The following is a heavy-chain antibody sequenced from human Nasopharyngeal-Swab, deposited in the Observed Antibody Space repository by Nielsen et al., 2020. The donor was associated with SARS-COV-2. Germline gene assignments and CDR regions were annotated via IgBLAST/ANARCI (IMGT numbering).Heavy chain of an antibody. V-gene: IGHV4-4*02. D-gene: IGHD3-16*01. Sequence: SETLSLTCAVSGGSISSSNWWSWVRQPPGKGLEWIGEIYYSGSTYYNPSLKSRVTISVDTSKNQFSLKLSSVTAADTAVYYCARQEEGDGPYWFDPWGQGTLVTVSS. CDR2: IYYSGST. CDR1: GGSISSSNW. CDR3: ARQEEGDGPYWFDP. J-gene: IGHJ5*02.